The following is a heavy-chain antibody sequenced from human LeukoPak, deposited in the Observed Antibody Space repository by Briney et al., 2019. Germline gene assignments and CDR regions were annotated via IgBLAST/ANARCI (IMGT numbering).Heavy chain of an antibody. V-gene: IGHV4-59*05. CDR3: ARHIPPVTTSPYSYYYYMDV. D-gene: IGHD4-17*01. CDR1: GGSISDYY. CDR2: IYYSGST. Sequence: SETLSLTCTVSGGSISDYYWNWIRQPAGKGLEWIGSIYYSGSTYYNPSLKSRVTISVDTSKNQFSLKLSSVTAADTAVYYCARHIPPVTTSPYSYYYYMDVWGKGTTVTVSS. J-gene: IGHJ6*03.